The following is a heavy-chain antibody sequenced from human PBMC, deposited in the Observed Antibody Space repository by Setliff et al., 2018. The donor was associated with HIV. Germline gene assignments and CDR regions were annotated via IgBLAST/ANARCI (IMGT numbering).Heavy chain of an antibody. J-gene: IGHJ4*02. CDR2: IKQDGSEK. CDR1: GFPFRSYW. Sequence: PGGSLRLSCAASGFPFRSYWMSWIRQAPGKGLEWVASIKQDGSEKYFVDSVKGRFTISRDNAKDSMFLQMNSLRAEDTAVYFCVRAPPNSEYWGRGTLVTVSS. V-gene: IGHV3-7*01. CDR3: VRAPPNSEY.